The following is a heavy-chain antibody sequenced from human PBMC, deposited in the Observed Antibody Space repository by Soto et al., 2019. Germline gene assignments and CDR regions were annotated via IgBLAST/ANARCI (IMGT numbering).Heavy chain of an antibody. V-gene: IGHV3-30*18. D-gene: IGHD3-10*01. J-gene: IGHJ4*02. CDR3: AKDSLLLWFGELLW. Sequence: GGSLRLSCAASGFTFSSYGMHWVRQAPGKGLEWVAVISYDGSNKYYADSVKGRFTISRDNSKNMLYLQMNSLRAEDTAVYYCAKDSLLLWFGELLWWGQGTLVTVSS. CDR1: GFTFSSYG. CDR2: ISYDGSNK.